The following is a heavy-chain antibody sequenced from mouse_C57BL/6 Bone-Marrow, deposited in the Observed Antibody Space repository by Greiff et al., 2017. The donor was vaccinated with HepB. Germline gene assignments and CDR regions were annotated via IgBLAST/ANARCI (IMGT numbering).Heavy chain of an antibody. V-gene: IGHV14-1*01. CDR3: TTIYGSSAWFAY. D-gene: IGHD1-1*01. CDR1: GFNIKDYY. Sequence: EVQLQQSGAELVRPGASVKLSCTASGFNIKDYYMHWVKQRPEQGLEWIGRIDPEDGDTEYAPKFQGKATMTADTSSNTAYLQLSSLTSEDTAVYYCTTIYGSSAWFAYWGQGTLVTVSA. CDR2: IDPEDGDT. J-gene: IGHJ3*01.